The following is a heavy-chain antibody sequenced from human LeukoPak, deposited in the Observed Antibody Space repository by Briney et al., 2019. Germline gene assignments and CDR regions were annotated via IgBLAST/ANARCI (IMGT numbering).Heavy chain of an antibody. CDR3: ARGVVPAASADY. CDR2: ISAYNGNT. V-gene: IGHV1-18*01. Sequence: AVNVSCKGSGCTFTRYVIIALRQAPGQGREGMGWISAYNGNTNYAQKLQGRVTMTTDTSTSTAYMELRSLRSDDTAVYYCARGVVPAASADYWGQGTLVAVSS. D-gene: IGHD2-2*01. CDR1: GCTFTRYV. J-gene: IGHJ4*02.